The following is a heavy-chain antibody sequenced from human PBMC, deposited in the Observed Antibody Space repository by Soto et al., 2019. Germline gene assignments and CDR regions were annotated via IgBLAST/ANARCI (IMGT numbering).Heavy chain of an antibody. D-gene: IGHD6-19*01. V-gene: IGHV1-8*01. CDR3: ATSGGGWYLY. J-gene: IGHJ4*02. CDR1: GYTFSSYD. CDR2: LNPNSGDT. Sequence: QVQLVQSGAEVKKPGASVKVSCKASGYTFSSYDINWVRQATGQGLEWMGWLNPNSGDTGYAQKFQGRVTLTRNTSINTAYIELSCRTSDNTAVYYCATSGGGWYLYWGQGTLVTFSA.